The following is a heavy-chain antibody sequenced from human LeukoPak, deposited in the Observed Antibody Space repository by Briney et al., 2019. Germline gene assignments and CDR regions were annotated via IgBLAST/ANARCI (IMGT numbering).Heavy chain of an antibody. Sequence: GGSLRLCCAASGFTFSSYSMNWVRQAPGKGLEWVSSISSSSSYIYYADSVKGRFTISRDKAKNSLYLQMNSLRAEDTAVYYCARDIATAGDYWGQGTLVTVSS. CDR3: ARDIATAGDY. CDR2: ISSSSSYI. J-gene: IGHJ4*02. D-gene: IGHD6-13*01. CDR1: GFTFSSYS. V-gene: IGHV3-21*01.